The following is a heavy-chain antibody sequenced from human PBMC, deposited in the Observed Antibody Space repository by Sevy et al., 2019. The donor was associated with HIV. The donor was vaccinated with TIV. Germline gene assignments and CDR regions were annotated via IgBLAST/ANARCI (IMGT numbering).Heavy chain of an antibody. CDR3: ASNVVPAAIRYFDY. J-gene: IGHJ4*02. Sequence: GGSLRLSCAASGFTFSSYWMHWVRQAPGKGLVWVSCINSDGSSTSYADSVKGRFTISSDNAKNTLYLQMNSLRAEDTDVYYCASNVVPAAIRYFDYWGQGTLVTVSS. D-gene: IGHD2-2*02. CDR1: GFTFSSYW. CDR2: INSDGSST. V-gene: IGHV3-74*01.